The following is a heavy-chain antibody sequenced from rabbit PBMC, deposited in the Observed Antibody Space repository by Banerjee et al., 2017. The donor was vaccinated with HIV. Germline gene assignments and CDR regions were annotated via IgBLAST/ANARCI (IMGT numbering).Heavy chain of an antibody. Sequence: QEQLVESGGGLVQPGGSLKLTCTVSGFDFSSYGVSWVRQAPGKGLEWIACINTNSGNAVYASWAKGRFTIYKTSSTTVTLQMTSLTAADTATYFCARDDDYGIRGYDLWGQGTLVTVS. CDR3: ARDDDYGIRGYDL. V-gene: IGHV1S45*01. CDR2: INTNSGNA. CDR1: GFDFSSYG. D-gene: IGHD2-1*01. J-gene: IGHJ3*01.